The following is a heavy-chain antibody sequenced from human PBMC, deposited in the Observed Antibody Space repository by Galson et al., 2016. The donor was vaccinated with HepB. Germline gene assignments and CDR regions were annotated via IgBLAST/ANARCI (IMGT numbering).Heavy chain of an antibody. V-gene: IGHV3-23*01. J-gene: IGHJ3*01. CDR3: TKDIGPISAGCTSGWIDH. Sequence: SLRLSCAASGFTFSNCAMTWVRQAPGKGLEWVSAITGGGRHTYYADSVKGRFTISRDNAKSSLYLQMNSLRHEDTAFHDCTKDIGPISAGCTSGWIDHWGQGTRVTVSS. CDR1: GFTFSNCA. CDR2: ITGGGRHT. D-gene: IGHD6-19*01.